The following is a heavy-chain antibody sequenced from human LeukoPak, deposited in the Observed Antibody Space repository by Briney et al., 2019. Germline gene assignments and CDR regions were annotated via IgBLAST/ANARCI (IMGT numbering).Heavy chain of an antibody. CDR1: EFIFSSYW. Sequence: GGSLRLSRAASEFIFSSYWMNWVRQAPGKGLEWVANIKQDGSEKYYLDSVKGRFTISRDNAANSLYLQMNSLRAEDTAMYYCARQVESTTGDFDPWVRAARVTVYS. J-gene: IGHJ5*02. V-gene: IGHV3-7*01. CDR3: ARQVESTTGDFDP. D-gene: IGHD1-26*01. CDR2: IKQDGSEK.